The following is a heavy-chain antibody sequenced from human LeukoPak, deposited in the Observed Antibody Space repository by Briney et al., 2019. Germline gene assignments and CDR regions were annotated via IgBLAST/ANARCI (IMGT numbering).Heavy chain of an antibody. V-gene: IGHV4-59*08. Sequence: SETLSLTCIVSGDSINSYSWNWIRQSPEKGLEWIGRIYLSGSTMYNPSLRSRVTLLVDTSNNQFSLKLSSVTAADTAIYYCARRVVEARASSERNWLDPWGQGTLVTVSP. CDR2: IYLSGST. CDR3: ARRVVEARASSERNWLDP. D-gene: IGHD1-1*01. CDR1: GDSINSYS. J-gene: IGHJ5*02.